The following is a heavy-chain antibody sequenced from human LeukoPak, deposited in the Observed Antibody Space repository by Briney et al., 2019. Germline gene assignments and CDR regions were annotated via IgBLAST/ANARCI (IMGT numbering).Heavy chain of an antibody. CDR3: ARKEAAAAEVIDY. V-gene: IGHV4-39*01. D-gene: IGHD6-13*01. CDR1: GGSISSSSHY. J-gene: IGHJ4*02. Sequence: PSETLSLTCTVSGGSISSSSHYWGWIRQPPGKGLEWIGSIYYSGSTYYNPSLKSRVTISVDTSKNQFSLKLSSVTAADTAVYYCARKEAAAAEVIDYWGQGTLVTVSS. CDR2: IYYSGST.